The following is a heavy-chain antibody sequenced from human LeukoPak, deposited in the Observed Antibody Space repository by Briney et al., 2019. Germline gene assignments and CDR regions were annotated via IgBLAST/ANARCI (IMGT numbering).Heavy chain of an antibody. CDR3: AKDGGY. CDR1: GFTFSSYG. CDR2: ISYDGSNK. J-gene: IGHJ4*02. V-gene: IGHV3-30*18. D-gene: IGHD3-16*01. Sequence: GGSLRLPCAASGFTFSSYGMHWVRQAPGKGLEWVAVISYDGSNKYYADSVKGRFTISRDNSKNTLYLQMNSLRAEDTAVYYCAKDGGYWGQGTLVTVSS.